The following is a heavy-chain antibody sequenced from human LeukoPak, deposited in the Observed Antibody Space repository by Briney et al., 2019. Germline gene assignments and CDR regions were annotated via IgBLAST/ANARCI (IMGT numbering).Heavy chain of an antibody. D-gene: IGHD3-22*01. CDR3: ATTTYYDSSGYLLHDAFDI. J-gene: IGHJ3*02. Sequence: GGSLRLSCAASGFTFSSYAMHWVRQAPGKGLEWVAVISYDGSNKYYADSVKGRFTISRDNSKNTLYLQMNSLRAEDTAVYYCATTTYYDSSGYLLHDAFDIWGQGTMVTVSS. CDR2: ISYDGSNK. V-gene: IGHV3-30-3*01. CDR1: GFTFSSYA.